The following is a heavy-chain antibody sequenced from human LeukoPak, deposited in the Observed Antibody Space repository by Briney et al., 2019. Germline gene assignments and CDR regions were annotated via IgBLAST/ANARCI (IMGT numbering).Heavy chain of an antibody. Sequence: SQTLSLTCAISGDSVSSNSVTWNWIRQSPSRGLEWLGRTYYRSTWYNDYAVSVRGRLTVNPDTSKNQFSLHLNSVTPEDTAVYYCARRLTQYDCFDPWGQGILVTVSS. CDR1: GDSVSSNSVT. CDR3: ARRLTQYDCFDP. CDR2: TYYRSTWYN. J-gene: IGHJ5*02. D-gene: IGHD2-2*01. V-gene: IGHV6-1*01.